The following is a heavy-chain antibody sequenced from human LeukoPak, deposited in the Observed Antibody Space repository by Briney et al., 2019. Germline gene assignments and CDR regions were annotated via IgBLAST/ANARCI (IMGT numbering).Heavy chain of an antibody. J-gene: IGHJ4*02. Sequence: GSLRLSCAASGFTVRSNYMSWVRQAPGKGLEWVSVIYSSGGTYYADSVKGRFTISRDNAKNSLYLQMNSLRAEDTAVYYCARDSAAAGPKDYWGQGTLVTVSS. CDR3: ARDSAAAGPKDY. V-gene: IGHV3-53*01. D-gene: IGHD6-13*01. CDR1: GFTVRSNY. CDR2: IYSSGGT.